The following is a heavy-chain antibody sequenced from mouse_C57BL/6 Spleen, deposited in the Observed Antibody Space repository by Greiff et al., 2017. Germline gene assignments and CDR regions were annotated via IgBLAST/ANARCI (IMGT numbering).Heavy chain of an antibody. Sequence: QVHVKQSGPELVKPGASVKISCKASGYAFSSSWMNWVKQRPGKGLEWIGRIYPGDGDTNYNGKFKGKATLTADKSSSTAYMQLSSLTSEDSAVYFCARSMGRNWYFDVWGTGTTVTVSS. D-gene: IGHD4-1*01. V-gene: IGHV1-82*01. CDR2: IYPGDGDT. J-gene: IGHJ1*03. CDR3: ARSMGRNWYFDV. CDR1: GYAFSSSW.